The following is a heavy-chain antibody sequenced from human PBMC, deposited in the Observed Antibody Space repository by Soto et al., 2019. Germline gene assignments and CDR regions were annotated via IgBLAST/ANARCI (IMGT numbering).Heavy chain of an antibody. J-gene: IGHJ4*02. CDR3: AREDYYDSSGYFDY. CDR2: ISYDGSNK. D-gene: IGHD3-22*01. Sequence: GGSLRLSCAASGFTFSSYAMHWVRQAPGKGLEWVAVISYDGSNKYYADSVKGRFTISRDNSKNTLYLQMNSLRAEDTAVYYCAREDYYDSSGYFDYWGQGTLVTVSS. V-gene: IGHV3-30-3*01. CDR1: GFTFSSYA.